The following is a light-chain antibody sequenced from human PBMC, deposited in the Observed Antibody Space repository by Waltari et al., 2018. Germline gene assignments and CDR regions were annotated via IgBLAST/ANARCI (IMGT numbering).Light chain of an antibody. CDR2: WAS. CDR3: QQYYSTPT. CDR1: QSVLDRSNNKDY. J-gene: IGKJ2*01. Sequence: DIEMTQSPDPLTVSLGERAPIHVKSNQSVLDRSNNKDYLAWYQQKPGQSLKLLIFWASSRKSDVPDRFSGSGSGTDFTLTISNLQAEDVAVYYCQQYYSTPTFGPGTKLEI. V-gene: IGKV4-1*01.